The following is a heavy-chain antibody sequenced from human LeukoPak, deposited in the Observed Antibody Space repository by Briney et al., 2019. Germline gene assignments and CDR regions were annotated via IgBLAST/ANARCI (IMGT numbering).Heavy chain of an antibody. CDR1: GFTFSSYS. Sequence: GGSLRLSCAASGFTFSSYSMNWVRQAPGKGLEWVSSISSSSSYIYYADSVKGRFTISRDNAKNSLYLQMNSLRAEDTAVYYCARSVGERGIVVVPAAIFDYWGQGTLVTVSS. CDR3: ARSVGERGIVVVPAAIFDY. D-gene: IGHD2-2*01. CDR2: ISSSSSYI. J-gene: IGHJ4*02. V-gene: IGHV3-21*01.